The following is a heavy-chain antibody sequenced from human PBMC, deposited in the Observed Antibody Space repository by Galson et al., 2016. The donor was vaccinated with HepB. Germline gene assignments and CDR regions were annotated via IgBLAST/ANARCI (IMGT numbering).Heavy chain of an antibody. D-gene: IGHD3-10*01. CDR3: AKLPRFGVDS. CDR1: GFTFSSYA. Sequence: SLRLSCAASGFTFSSYAMSWVRQAPGKGLEWVSTVSGSGGSTYYADSVKGRFTISRDNSRNTLYLQMNSLRTEDTAVYYCAKLPRFGVDSWGQGTLVTVSS. J-gene: IGHJ4*02. CDR2: VSGSGGST. V-gene: IGHV3-23*01.